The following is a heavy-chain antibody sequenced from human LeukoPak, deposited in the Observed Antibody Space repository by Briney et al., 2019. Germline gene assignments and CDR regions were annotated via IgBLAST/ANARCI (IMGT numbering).Heavy chain of an antibody. D-gene: IGHD3-3*01. V-gene: IGHV1-69*13. J-gene: IGHJ6*02. CDR3: ARDIGSPSGFWSGYYKSYYYGMDV. CDR1: GYTLTELS. CDR2: IIPIFGTA. Sequence: SVKVSCKVSGYTLTELSMHWVRQAPGQGLEWMGGIIPIFGTANYAQKFQGRVTITADESTSTAYMELSSLRSEDTAVYYCARDIGSPSGFWSGYYKSYYYGMDVWGQGTTVTVSS.